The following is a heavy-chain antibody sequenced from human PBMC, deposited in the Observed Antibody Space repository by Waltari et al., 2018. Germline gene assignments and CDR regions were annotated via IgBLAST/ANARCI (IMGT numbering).Heavy chain of an antibody. CDR2: RNPNRGYT. CDR1: GYKVNSYD. D-gene: IGHD3-3*01. Sequence: QVHLVQAGAEVRKPGASVKVSCRASGYKVNSYDSNWGRQATGQGLEWQGWRNPNRGYTGYAQNFQGRLIMSRDTSTNTAYMELSSLRSEDTAIYYCARPHDAWSGYYNSYQYYGLDVWGQGTTVTVSS. V-gene: IGHV1-8*01. CDR3: ARPHDAWSGYYNSYQYYGLDV. J-gene: IGHJ6*02.